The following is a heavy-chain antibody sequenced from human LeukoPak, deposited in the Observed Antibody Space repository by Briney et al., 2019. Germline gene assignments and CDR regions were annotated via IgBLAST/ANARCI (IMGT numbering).Heavy chain of an antibody. J-gene: IGHJ5*02. Sequence: GRSLRLSCAASGFTFSSYAMHWVRQAPGKGLEWVAVISYDGSNKYYADSVKGRFTISRDNSKNTLYLQTNSLRAEDTAVYYCASTSYYYDSNFDPWGQGTLVTVSS. V-gene: IGHV3-30*04. CDR1: GFTFSSYA. CDR2: ISYDGSNK. D-gene: IGHD3-22*01. CDR3: ASTSYYYDSNFDP.